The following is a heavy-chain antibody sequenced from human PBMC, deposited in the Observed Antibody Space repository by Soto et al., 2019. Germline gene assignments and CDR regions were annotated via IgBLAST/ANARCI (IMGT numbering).Heavy chain of an antibody. J-gene: IGHJ4*02. V-gene: IGHV3-33*01. CDR1: GFTFSSYG. CDR3: ARGECSGGSCYSSTV. CDR2: IWYDGSNK. D-gene: IGHD2-15*01. Sequence: QVQLVVSGGGVVQPGRSLRLSCAASGFTFSSYGMHWVRQAPGKGLEWVAVIWYDGSNKYYADSVKGRFTISRDNSKNTLYLQMNSLRAEDTAVYYCARGECSGGSCYSSTVWGQGTLVTVSS.